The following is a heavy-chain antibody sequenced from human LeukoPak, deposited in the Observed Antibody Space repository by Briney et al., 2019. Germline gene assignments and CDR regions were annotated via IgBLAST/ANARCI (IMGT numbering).Heavy chain of an antibody. V-gene: IGHV1-46*01. Sequence: ASVKVSCKASGYTFTSYYMHWVRQAPGQGLEWMGIINPSGGSTRYAQKFQGRVTMTRDTSTSTVYMELSSLRSEDTAVYYCARDNGYYDSSGYYYGPTYSLDYWGQGTLVTVSS. CDR1: GYTFTSYY. D-gene: IGHD3-22*01. J-gene: IGHJ4*02. CDR3: ARDNGYYDSSGYYYGPTYSLDY. CDR2: INPSGGST.